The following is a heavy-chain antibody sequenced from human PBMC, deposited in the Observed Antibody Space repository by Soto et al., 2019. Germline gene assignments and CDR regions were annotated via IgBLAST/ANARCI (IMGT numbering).Heavy chain of an antibody. D-gene: IGHD4-17*01. CDR2: IYYSGST. CDR1: GGSISSSSYY. Sequence: SETLSLTCTVSGGSISSSSYYWGWIRHPPGKGLEWIGSIYYSGSTYYNPSLKSRVTISVDTSKNQFSLKLSSVTAADTAVYYCARLFYGDFSYWFDPWGQGTLVTVST. J-gene: IGHJ5*02. V-gene: IGHV4-39*01. CDR3: ARLFYGDFSYWFDP.